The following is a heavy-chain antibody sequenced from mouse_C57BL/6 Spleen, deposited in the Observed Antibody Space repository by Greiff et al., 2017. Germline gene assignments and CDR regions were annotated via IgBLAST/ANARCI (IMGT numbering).Heavy chain of an antibody. J-gene: IGHJ4*01. V-gene: IGHV1-64*01. CDR2: INPNSGST. CDR1: GYTFTSYW. D-gene: IGHD1-1*01. CDR3: ARRGVVATDYAMDY. Sequence: QVQLQQPGAELVKPGASVKLSCKASGYTFTSYWMHWVKQRPGQGLEWIVMINPNSGSTNYNEKFKSKATLTVDKSSSTAYMQLSSLTSEDSAVYYCARRGVVATDYAMDYWGQGTSVTVSS.